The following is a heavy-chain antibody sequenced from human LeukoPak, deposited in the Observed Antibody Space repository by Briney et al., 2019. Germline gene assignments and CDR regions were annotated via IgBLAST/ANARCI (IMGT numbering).Heavy chain of an antibody. D-gene: IGHD6-13*01. CDR3: ARGVADAGRRLDP. CDR2: ISPNSGAT. CDR1: GYSFTGYY. J-gene: IGHJ5*02. Sequence: GASVTVSCKASGYSFTGYYIHWVRQAPGQGVEWLGWISPNSGATKYAQKFQDRVSMTRDTSINTANMELSSLRLDDTAVYYCARGVADAGRRLDPWGQGTLITVSS. V-gene: IGHV1-2*02.